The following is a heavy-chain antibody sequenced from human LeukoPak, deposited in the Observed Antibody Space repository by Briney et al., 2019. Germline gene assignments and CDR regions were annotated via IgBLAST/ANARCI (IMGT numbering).Heavy chain of an antibody. CDR2: IIPIFGTA. CDR1: GGTFSSYG. CDR3: ARDQAGSYEY. D-gene: IGHD1-26*01. J-gene: IGHJ4*02. V-gene: IGHV1-69*01. Sequence: EASVKVSCKASGGTFSSYGISWVRQAPGQGLEWMGGIIPIFGTANYAQKFQGRVTIIADESTSTAYMELSSLRSEDTAVYYCARDQAGSYEYWGQGTLVTVSS.